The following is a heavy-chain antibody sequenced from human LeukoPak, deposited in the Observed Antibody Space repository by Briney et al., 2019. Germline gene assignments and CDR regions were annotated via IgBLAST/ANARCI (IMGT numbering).Heavy chain of an antibody. Sequence: GGSLRLPCAASGFTFSSYSMNWVRQAPGKGLEWVSSISSSSSYIYYADSVKGRFTISRDNAKNSLYLQMNSLRAEDTAVYYCAREMGSSSSGDFDYWGQGTLVTVSS. CDR2: ISSSSSYI. J-gene: IGHJ4*02. D-gene: IGHD6-6*01. CDR3: AREMGSSSSGDFDY. V-gene: IGHV3-21*01. CDR1: GFTFSSYS.